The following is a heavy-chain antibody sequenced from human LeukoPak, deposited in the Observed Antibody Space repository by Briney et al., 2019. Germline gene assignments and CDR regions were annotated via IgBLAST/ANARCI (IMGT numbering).Heavy chain of an antibody. D-gene: IGHD2-2*01. CDR2: IYSGGST. CDR3: AKDSRGTVPAATEDY. Sequence: GGSLRLSCAASGFTVSSNYMSWVRQAPGKGLEWVSVIYSGGSTYYADSVKGRFTISRDNSKNTLYLQMNSLRAEDTAVYYCAKDSRGTVPAATEDYWGQGTLVTVSS. CDR1: GFTVSSNY. J-gene: IGHJ4*02. V-gene: IGHV3-53*01.